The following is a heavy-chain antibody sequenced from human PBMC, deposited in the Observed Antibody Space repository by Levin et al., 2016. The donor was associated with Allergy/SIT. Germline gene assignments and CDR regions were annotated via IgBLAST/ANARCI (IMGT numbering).Heavy chain of an antibody. CDR1: GYTFSNYG. CDR3: ARARKIAVSIGPEDY. CDR2: ISAYNGKT. Sequence: ASVKVSCKASGYTFSNYGISWVRQAPGQGLEWMGWISAYNGKTSFAQNLQGRLTMTTDTSTSTAYMELKSLRSDDTAVYYCARARKIAVSIGPEDYWGQGTLVTVSS. D-gene: IGHD6-19*01. J-gene: IGHJ4*02. V-gene: IGHV1-18*01.